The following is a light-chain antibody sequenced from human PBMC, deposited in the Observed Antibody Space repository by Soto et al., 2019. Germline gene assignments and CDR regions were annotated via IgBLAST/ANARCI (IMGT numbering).Light chain of an antibody. Sequence: IGLTQSPGTLSLSPGERATLSCRASQIVTSNYLAWYQQTPGQAPRLLIYVASSKATGIPDRFSGSGSGTDFTLTISRLEPEDFAVYYCHQYGTSPKFGQGTKVDIK. J-gene: IGKJ1*01. CDR1: QIVTSNY. CDR2: VAS. V-gene: IGKV3-20*01. CDR3: HQYGTSPK.